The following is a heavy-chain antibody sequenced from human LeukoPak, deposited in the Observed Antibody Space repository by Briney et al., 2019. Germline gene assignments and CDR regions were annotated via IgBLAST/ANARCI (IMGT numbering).Heavy chain of an antibody. CDR1: GFTFSSYG. CDR2: IWYDGSNK. V-gene: IGHV3-33*01. J-gene: IGHJ4*02. CDR3: ARDRREVHNIATRTVIDY. Sequence: GGSLRLSCAAPGFTFSSYGMHWVRQAPGKGLEWVAVIWYDGSNKYYADSVKGRFTISRDNSKNTLYLQMNSLRAEDTAVYYCARDRREVHNIATRTVIDYWGQGTLVTVSS. D-gene: IGHD6-6*01.